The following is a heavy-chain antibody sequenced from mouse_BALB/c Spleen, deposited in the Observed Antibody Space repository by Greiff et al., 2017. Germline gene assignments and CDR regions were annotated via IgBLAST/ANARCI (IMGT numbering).Heavy chain of an antibody. CDR3: ARDWAYYDPAMDY. J-gene: IGHJ4*01. V-gene: IGHV5-6-3*01. Sequence: EVMLVESGGGLVQPGGSLKLSCAASGFTFSSYGMSWVRQTPDKRLELVATINSNGGSTYYPDSVKGRFTISRDNAKNTLYLQMSSLKSEDTAMYYCARDWAYYDPAMDYWGQGTSVTVSS. CDR2: INSNGGST. D-gene: IGHD2-4*01. CDR1: GFTFSSYG.